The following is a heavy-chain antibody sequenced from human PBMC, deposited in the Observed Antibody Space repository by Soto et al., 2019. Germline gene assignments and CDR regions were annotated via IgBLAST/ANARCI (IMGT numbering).Heavy chain of an antibody. J-gene: IGHJ6*03. CDR3: ARVGTPRYQLLFSSYYYYMDV. Sequence: LRLSCAASGFTFSSYSMNWGRQAPGKGLEWVSYISSSSSTIYYADSVKGRFTISRDNAKNSLYLQMNSLRAEDTAVYYCARVGTPRYQLLFSSYYYYMDVWGKGTTVSVSS. CDR2: ISSSSSTI. CDR1: GFTFSSYS. D-gene: IGHD2-2*01. V-gene: IGHV3-48*01.